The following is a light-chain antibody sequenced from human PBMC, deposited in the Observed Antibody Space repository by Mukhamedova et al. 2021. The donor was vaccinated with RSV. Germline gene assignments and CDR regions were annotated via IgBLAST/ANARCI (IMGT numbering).Light chain of an antibody. J-gene: IGKJ1*01. V-gene: IGKV1-5*03. CDR3: QQYNVYNPA. Sequence: WYQRRVHGKAPKLLIYEAFSLESGVPSRFSGSGSETEFTLTISSLQPDDSATYYCQQYNVYNPAFGQGTKVEIK. CDR2: EAF.